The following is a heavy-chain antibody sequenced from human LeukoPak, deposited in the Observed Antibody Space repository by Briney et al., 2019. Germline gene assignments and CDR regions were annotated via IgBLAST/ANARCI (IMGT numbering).Heavy chain of an antibody. CDR1: GFTFDDYA. D-gene: IGHD3-3*01. J-gene: IGHJ4*02. CDR3: AKDRVYDFWSGYYFDY. V-gene: IGHV3-9*01. CDR2: ISWYSGSI. Sequence: GGSLRLSCAASGFTFDDYAMHWLRQAPGKGLEWVSGISWYSGSIGYADCVKGRFTISRDNSKNTLYVQMHSLRAEDTAVYYCAKDRVYDFWSGYYFDYWGQGTLVSVSS.